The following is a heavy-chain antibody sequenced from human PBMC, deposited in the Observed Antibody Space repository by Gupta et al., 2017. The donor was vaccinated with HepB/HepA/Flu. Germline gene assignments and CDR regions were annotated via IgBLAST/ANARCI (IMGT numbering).Heavy chain of an antibody. D-gene: IGHD6-13*01. Sequence: EVQLVESGGGLVQPGGSLRLSCAASGFTFSSYRMNWVRQAPGKGLEWVSHITSSKRTRYDADAVKGRFNISRDNAKNSLYLQMSSRRDEDTAVYYSATSSSEKQLGYYFDYGGKGTLVTVSS. CDR1: GFTFSSYR. CDR3: ATSSSEKQLGYYFDY. V-gene: IGHV3-48*02. CDR2: ITSSKRTR. J-gene: IGHJ4*02.